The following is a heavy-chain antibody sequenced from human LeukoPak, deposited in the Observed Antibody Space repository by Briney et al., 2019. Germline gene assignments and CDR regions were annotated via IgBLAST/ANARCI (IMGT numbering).Heavy chain of an antibody. CDR1: GGTFSSYA. CDR3: ARGPGCSGGSCYYYYYMDV. Sequence: GASVKVSCKASGGTFSSYAISWVRQAPGQGLEWMGGIIPIFGTANYAQKFQGRVTITADESTSTAYMELSSLRSEDTAVYYCARGPGCSGGSCYYYYYMDVWGKGTTVTVSS. D-gene: IGHD2-15*01. CDR2: IIPIFGTA. V-gene: IGHV1-69*13. J-gene: IGHJ6*03.